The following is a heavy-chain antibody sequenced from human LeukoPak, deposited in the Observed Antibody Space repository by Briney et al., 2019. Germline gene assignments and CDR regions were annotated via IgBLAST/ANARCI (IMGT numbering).Heavy chain of an antibody. D-gene: IGHD3-10*01. CDR3: AKGSTMVRGPWSY. J-gene: IGHJ4*02. CDR1: GFTFSSYA. V-gene: IGHV3-23*01. Sequence: GGSLRLSCAASGFTFSSYAMSWVRQAPGKGLEWASAISGSGGSTYYADSVKGRFTISRDNSKSTLYLQMNSLRAEDTAVYYCAKGSTMVRGPWSYWGQGTLVTVSS. CDR2: ISGSGGST.